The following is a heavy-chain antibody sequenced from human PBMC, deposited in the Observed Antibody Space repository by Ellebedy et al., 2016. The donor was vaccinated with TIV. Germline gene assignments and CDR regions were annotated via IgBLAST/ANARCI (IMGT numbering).Heavy chain of an antibody. J-gene: IGHJ5*02. V-gene: IGHV5-51*01. CDR3: ARRGVDYYDSSYWFDP. D-gene: IGHD3-22*01. CDR1: GYSFTSYW. Sequence: GESLKISCKGSGYSFTSYWIGWVRQMPGKGLEWMGIIYPGDSDTRYSPSFQGQVTISADKSISTAYLQWSSLKASDTAMYYCARRGVDYYDSSYWFDPWGQGTLVTVSS. CDR2: IYPGDSDT.